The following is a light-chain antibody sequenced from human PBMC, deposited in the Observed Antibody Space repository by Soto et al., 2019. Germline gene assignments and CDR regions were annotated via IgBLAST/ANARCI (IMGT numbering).Light chain of an antibody. Sequence: DILMTQSPSTLSASVGDRVTITCRASESISRWLAWYQQKPGQAPKLLIHRASTLATGVPSRISGSGSGTDFTLTISNLQPDDFATYYCQQYKSYSLYTFGQGTK. CDR2: RAS. J-gene: IGKJ2*01. CDR3: QQYKSYSLYT. V-gene: IGKV1-5*03. CDR1: ESISRW.